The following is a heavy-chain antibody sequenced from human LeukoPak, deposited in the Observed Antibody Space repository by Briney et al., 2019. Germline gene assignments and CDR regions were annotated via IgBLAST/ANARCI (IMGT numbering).Heavy chain of an antibody. CDR2: ISSSGSTI. V-gene: IGHV3-11*04. CDR1: GFTFSDYY. D-gene: IGHD5-12*01. Sequence: GGSLRLSCAASGFTFSDYYMSWIRQAPGKGLEGVSYISSSGSTIYYADSVKGRFTISRDNAKNSLYLQMNSLRAEDTAVYYCARDRGYSGYDFPRMDVWGKGTTVTVSS. J-gene: IGHJ6*03. CDR3: ARDRGYSGYDFPRMDV.